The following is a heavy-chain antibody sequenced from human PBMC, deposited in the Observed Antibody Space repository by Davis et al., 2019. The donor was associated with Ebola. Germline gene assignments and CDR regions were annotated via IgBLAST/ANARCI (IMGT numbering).Heavy chain of an antibody. CDR3: ARGREPNSTPHHWFFDI. D-gene: IGHD1-14*01. Sequence: ASVKVSCKASGYTFTGYYMHWVRQAPGQGLEWMGWINPNSGGTNYAQKFQGWVTMTRDTSISTAYMELSRLRSDDTAVYYCARGREPNSTPHHWFFDIWGRGTLVTVSS. CDR1: GYTFTGYY. CDR2: INPNSGGT. J-gene: IGHJ2*01. V-gene: IGHV1-2*04.